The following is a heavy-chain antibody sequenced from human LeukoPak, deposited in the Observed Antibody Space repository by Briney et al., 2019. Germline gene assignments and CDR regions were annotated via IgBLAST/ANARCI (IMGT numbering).Heavy chain of an antibody. CDR1: GGSISSSSYY. J-gene: IGHJ5*02. CDR3: APGGGGLHLNWFDP. D-gene: IGHD3-16*01. Sequence: PSETLSLTCTVSGGSISSSSYYWGWIRQPPGKGLEWIGSIYYSGSTYYNPSLKSRVTISVDTSKNQFSLKLSSVTAADTAVYYCAPGGGGLHLNWFDPWGQGTLVTVSS. CDR2: IYYSGST. V-gene: IGHV4-39*07.